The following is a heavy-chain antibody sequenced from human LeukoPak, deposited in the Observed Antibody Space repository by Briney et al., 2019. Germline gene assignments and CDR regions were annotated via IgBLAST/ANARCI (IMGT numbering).Heavy chain of an antibody. CDR2: ISGSGGST. CDR1: GFTFSSYA. Sequence: PGGSLKLSCAASGFTFSSYAMSWVRQAPGKGLEWVSAISGSGGSTYYADSVKGRFTISRDNSKSTLYLQMNSLRAEDTAVYYCAKDTYSGDYPDYWGQGTLVTVSS. V-gene: IGHV3-23*01. CDR3: AKDTYSGDYPDY. D-gene: IGHD4-17*01. J-gene: IGHJ4*02.